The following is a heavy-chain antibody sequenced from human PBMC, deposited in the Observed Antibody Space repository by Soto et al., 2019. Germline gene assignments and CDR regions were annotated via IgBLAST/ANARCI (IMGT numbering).Heavy chain of an antibody. D-gene: IGHD1-7*01. CDR3: ARHFIAGRNYVNRAFDI. J-gene: IGHJ3*02. CDR1: GVSISSHY. V-gene: IGHV4-59*08. CDR2: IYYSGST. Sequence: QVQLQESGPGLVKPSETLSLTCTVSGVSISSHYWSWIRQPPGKGLEWIGYIYYSGSTSYHPSLKSRVTISVDTPKNHFSLRLNSVTAADTAVYYCARHFIAGRNYVNRAFDIWGQGTMVTVSS.